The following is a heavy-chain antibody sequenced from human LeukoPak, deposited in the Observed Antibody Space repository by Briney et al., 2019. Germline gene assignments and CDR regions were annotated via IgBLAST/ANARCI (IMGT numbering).Heavy chain of an antibody. V-gene: IGHV3-48*01. D-gene: IGHD4-17*01. J-gene: IGHJ4*02. CDR1: GFTFSSYS. CDR2: ISSSSSTI. CDR3: ARDALDYGDLYYFDY. Sequence: GGSLRLSCAASGFTFSSYSMNWVRQAPGKGLEWVSYISSSSSTIYYADSVKGRFTISRDNAKNSLYLQMNSLRAEDTAVYYCARDALDYGDLYYFDYWGQGTLVTVSS.